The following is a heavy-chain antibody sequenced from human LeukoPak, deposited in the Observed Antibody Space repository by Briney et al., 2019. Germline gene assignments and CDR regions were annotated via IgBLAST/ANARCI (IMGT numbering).Heavy chain of an antibody. Sequence: GGSLRLSCAASGFTFGSYAMSWVRQAPGKGLEWVSTISGSGGSTYYADSVKGRFTISRDSSKSTLYLQMDSLRAEDTAIYYCAKCQFSHYYYYGMDVWGQGTTVTVSS. J-gene: IGHJ6*02. D-gene: IGHD3-3*01. V-gene: IGHV3-23*01. CDR1: GFTFGSYA. CDR3: AKCQFSHYYYYGMDV. CDR2: ISGSGGST.